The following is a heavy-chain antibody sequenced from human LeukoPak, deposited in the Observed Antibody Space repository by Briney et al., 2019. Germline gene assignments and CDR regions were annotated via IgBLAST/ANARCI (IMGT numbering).Heavy chain of an antibody. J-gene: IGHJ4*02. CDR2: ISGSGSST. V-gene: IGHV3-23*01. CDR3: AKAGGSSRSEYFFDY. Sequence: GGSLRLSCAASGFTFSSYAMSWVRQAPGKGLEWVSAISGSGSSTYYADSVRGRFTISRDNSKNTLYLQMNSLRAEDTAVYYCAKAGGSSRSEYFFDYWGQGTLVTVSS. CDR1: GFTFSSYA. D-gene: IGHD1-26*01.